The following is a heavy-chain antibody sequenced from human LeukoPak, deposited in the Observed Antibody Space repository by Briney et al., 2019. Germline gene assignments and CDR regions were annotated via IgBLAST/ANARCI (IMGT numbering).Heavy chain of an antibody. Sequence: GGSLRLSCAASGFTFSSYAMSWVRQAPGKGLEWVSAISGSGGSTYYADSVKGRFTISRDNAKNSLYLQLSSLRAEDTAVYYCATGMLSYWGQGTLVTVSS. CDR1: GFTFSSYA. D-gene: IGHD3-16*01. J-gene: IGHJ4*02. CDR2: ISGSGGST. CDR3: ATGMLSY. V-gene: IGHV3-23*01.